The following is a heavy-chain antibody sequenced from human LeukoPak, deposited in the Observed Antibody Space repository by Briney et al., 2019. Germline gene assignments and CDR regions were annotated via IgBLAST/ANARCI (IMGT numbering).Heavy chain of an antibody. V-gene: IGHV4-59*01. Sequence: SETLSLTCTVSGGSISSYYWSWSRQPPGKGLEWIGYIYYSGSTNYNPSLKSRVTISVDTSKNQFSLKLSSVTAADTAVYYCARDRSLGYCSSTSCYRGGFDPWGQGTLVTVSS. CDR2: IYYSGST. CDR1: GGSISSYY. J-gene: IGHJ5*02. D-gene: IGHD2-2*01. CDR3: ARDRSLGYCSSTSCYRGGFDP.